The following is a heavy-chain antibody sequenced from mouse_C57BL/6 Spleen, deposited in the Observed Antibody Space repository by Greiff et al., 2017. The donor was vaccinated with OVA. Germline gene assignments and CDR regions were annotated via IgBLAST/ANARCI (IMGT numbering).Heavy chain of an antibody. J-gene: IGHJ3*01. V-gene: IGHV1-55*01. CDR3: SRSTAQASLLY. CDR2: IYPGSGST. Sequence: VQLQQPGAELVKPGASVKMSCKASGYTFTSYWIPWVKQRPGQGLEWIGYIYPGSGSTNYNEKFKSKATLTVDKSSSTAYMQLSSLTSEDAAAYYCSRSTAQASLLYWGQGTMLTVSA. D-gene: IGHD3-2*02. CDR1: GYTFTSYW.